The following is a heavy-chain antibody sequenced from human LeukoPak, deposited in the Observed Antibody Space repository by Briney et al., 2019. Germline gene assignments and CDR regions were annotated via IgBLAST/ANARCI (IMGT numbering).Heavy chain of an antibody. D-gene: IGHD3-10*01. CDR3: AAITMVRGWVFDY. Sequence: GGSLRLSCAASGFTFSSYAMSWVRQAPGKGLEWVSAISGSGGSTYYADSVKGRFTISRDNSKNTLYLQMNSLRAEDTAVYYCAAITMVRGWVFDYWGQGTLVTVSP. CDR2: ISGSGGST. J-gene: IGHJ4*02. CDR1: GFTFSSYA. V-gene: IGHV3-23*01.